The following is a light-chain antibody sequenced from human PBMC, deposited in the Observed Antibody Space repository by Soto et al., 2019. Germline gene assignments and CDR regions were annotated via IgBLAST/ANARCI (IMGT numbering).Light chain of an antibody. CDR1: QSISSNY. Sequence: EIVLTQSPGTLSMSPGERATLSCRASQSISSNYLAWYQQKPGQAPRLLIYGASSRATGIPDRFSGSGSGTDFTLTSSRLEAEDFAVYCCQQYGSSPRTFGQGTKVEFK. CDR2: GAS. CDR3: QQYGSSPRT. J-gene: IGKJ1*01. V-gene: IGKV3-20*01.